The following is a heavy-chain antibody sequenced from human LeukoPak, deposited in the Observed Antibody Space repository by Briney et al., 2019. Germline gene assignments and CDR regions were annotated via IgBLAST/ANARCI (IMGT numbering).Heavy chain of an antibody. Sequence: GGSLRLSCAASGFTFSDYSMNWVRQAPGKGLEWVSYISSSGSTIYYADSVKGRFTISRDNAKNSLYLQMNSLRAEDTAVYYCASPSLFWRAVAGRGDYWGQGTLVTVSS. CDR2: ISSSGSTI. CDR3: ASPSLFWRAVAGRGDY. V-gene: IGHV3-48*04. CDR1: GFTFSDYS. D-gene: IGHD6-19*01. J-gene: IGHJ4*02.